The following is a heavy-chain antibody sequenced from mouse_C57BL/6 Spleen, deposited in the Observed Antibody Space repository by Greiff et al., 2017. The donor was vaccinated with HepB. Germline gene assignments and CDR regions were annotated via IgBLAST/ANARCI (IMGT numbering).Heavy chain of an antibody. CDR2: IDPNSGGT. CDR1: GYTFTSHW. V-gene: IGHV1-72*01. D-gene: IGHD1-1*01. CDR3: AILYYGSSPYYFDY. J-gene: IGHJ2*01. Sequence: VQLQQSGAELVKPGASVKLSCKASGYTFTSHWMHWVKQRPGRGLEWIGRIDPNSGGTKYNEKFKSKATLTVDKPSSTAYMQLSSLTSEDSAVYYCAILYYGSSPYYFDYWGQGTTLTVSS.